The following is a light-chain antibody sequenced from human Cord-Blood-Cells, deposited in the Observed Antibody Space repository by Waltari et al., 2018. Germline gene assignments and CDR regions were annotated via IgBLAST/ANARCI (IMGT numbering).Light chain of an antibody. CDR2: DVS. CDR3: CSYAGSYTPWV. J-gene: IGLJ3*02. Sequence: SALTQPRSVSGSPGRSVTIPCTGTSSDVVVYNYISWYQQHPGKAPKLMIYDVSKRPSGVPDRFSGSSSGNTASLTISGLQAEEEADYYCCSYAGSYTPWVFGGGTKLTVL. V-gene: IGLV2-11*02. CDR1: SSDVVVYNY.